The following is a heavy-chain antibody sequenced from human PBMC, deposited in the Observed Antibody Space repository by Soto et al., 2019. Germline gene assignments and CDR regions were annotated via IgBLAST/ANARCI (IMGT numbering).Heavy chain of an antibody. V-gene: IGHV4-61*01. CDR1: GGSGSSSSYY. CDR3: ARSQGSKWFDP. Sequence: LETLPHTCTVSGGSGSSSSYYWGWVRQPPGKGLEWIGYVSYSGNTNYNPSFQSRVTISVDTSNNQVSLNLDSLTAADTAVYYCARSQGSKWFDPWGQGTMVTVSS. J-gene: IGHJ5*02. CDR2: VSYSGNT.